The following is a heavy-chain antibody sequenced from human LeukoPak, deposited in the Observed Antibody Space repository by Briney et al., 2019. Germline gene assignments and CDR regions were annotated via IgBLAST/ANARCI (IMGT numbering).Heavy chain of an antibody. CDR3: ARRTWFGRGPNGFDP. V-gene: IGHV4-34*01. CDR2: INHSGST. Sequence: SETLSLTCAVYGGSFSGYYWSWIRQPPGKGLEWIGEINHSGSTNYNPSLKSRVTISVDTSKNQFSLKLSSVTAADTAVYYCARRTWFGRGPNGFDPWGQGTLVTVSS. J-gene: IGHJ5*02. D-gene: IGHD3-10*01. CDR1: GGSFSGYY.